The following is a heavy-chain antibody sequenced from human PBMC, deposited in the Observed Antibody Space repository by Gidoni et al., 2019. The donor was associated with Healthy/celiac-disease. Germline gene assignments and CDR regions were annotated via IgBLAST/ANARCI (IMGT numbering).Heavy chain of an antibody. Sequence: EVQLVQSGAEVNKPGESLRISCTGSGYSFTSYWIGWVRQMPGKGLEWMGRIDPSDSYTNYSPSFQGHVTISADKSISTAYLQWSSLKASDTAMYYCARQREGSYSSGRVWFDPWGQGTLVTVSS. CDR2: IDPSDSYT. CDR1: GYSFTSYW. CDR3: ARQREGSYSSGRVWFDP. D-gene: IGHD6-19*01. J-gene: IGHJ5*02. V-gene: IGHV5-10-1*03.